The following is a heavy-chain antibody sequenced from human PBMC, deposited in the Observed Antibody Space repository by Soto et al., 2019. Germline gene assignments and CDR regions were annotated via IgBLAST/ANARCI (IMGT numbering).Heavy chain of an antibody. CDR2: INPNSGGT. CDR3: AREKGGPVYYYGMDV. V-gene: IGHV1-2*04. J-gene: IGHJ6*02. Sequence: QVQLVQSGAEVKKPGASVKVSCKASGYTFTGYYMHWVRQAPGQGLEWMGWINPNSGGTNYAQKFQGWVTMTRDTSISTAYMELSRLRSDDTAVYYCAREKGGPVYYYGMDVWGQGTTVTVSS. CDR1: GYTFTGYY. D-gene: IGHD2-15*01.